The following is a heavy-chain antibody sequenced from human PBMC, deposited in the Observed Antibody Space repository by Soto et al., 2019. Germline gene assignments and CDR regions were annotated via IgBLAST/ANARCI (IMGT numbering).Heavy chain of an antibody. Sequence: SETLSLTCAVYGGSFSGYYWSWIRQPPGKGLEWIGEINHSGSTNYNPSLKSRVTISVDTSKNQFSLKLSSVTAADTAVYYCAIFSSSSHYYCMDVWGQGTTVTVSS. CDR2: INHSGST. V-gene: IGHV4-34*01. CDR3: AIFSSSSHYYCMDV. D-gene: IGHD6-13*01. CDR1: GGSFSGYY. J-gene: IGHJ6*02.